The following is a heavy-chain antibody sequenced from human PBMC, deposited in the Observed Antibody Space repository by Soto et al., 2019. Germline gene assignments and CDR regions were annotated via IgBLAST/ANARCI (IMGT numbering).Heavy chain of an antibody. D-gene: IGHD5-18*01. Sequence: QVQLVESGGGVVQPGRSLRLSCAASGFTFSSYGMHWVRQAPGKGLEWVAVISYDGSNKYYADSVKGRFTISRDNSKNTLYLQMNSLRAEDMAVYYCAKEFDTAMVYFDYWGQGTLVTVSS. CDR3: AKEFDTAMVYFDY. J-gene: IGHJ4*02. CDR2: ISYDGSNK. CDR1: GFTFSSYG. V-gene: IGHV3-30*18.